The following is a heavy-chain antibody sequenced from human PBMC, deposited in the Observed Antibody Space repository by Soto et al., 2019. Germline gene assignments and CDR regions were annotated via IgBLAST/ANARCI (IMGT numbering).Heavy chain of an antibody. D-gene: IGHD1-26*01. CDR3: ARDGPPYREDAFDI. J-gene: IGHJ3*02. CDR2: TYYRPKWYN. V-gene: IGHV6-1*01. Sequence: NWIRQSPSRGLEWLGRTYYRPKWYNDYAVSVKSRITINPDTSKNQFSLQLNSVTPEDTAVYYCARDGPPYREDAFDIWGQGIMVTVSS.